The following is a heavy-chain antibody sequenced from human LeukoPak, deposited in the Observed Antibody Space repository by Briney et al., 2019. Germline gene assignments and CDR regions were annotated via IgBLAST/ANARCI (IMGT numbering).Heavy chain of an antibody. Sequence: SETLSLTCTVSGGSISNYYWNWIRQPPGKGLEWIGYIYYTGSTNYNPSLKSRVTMSVDTSKNQFSLNLRSVTPEDTAVYYCARGMWFDTLFSAFDVWGQGTMVSVSS. CDR3: ARGMWFDTLFSAFDV. J-gene: IGHJ3*01. CDR1: GGSISNYY. V-gene: IGHV4-59*01. CDR2: IYYTGST. D-gene: IGHD3-10*01.